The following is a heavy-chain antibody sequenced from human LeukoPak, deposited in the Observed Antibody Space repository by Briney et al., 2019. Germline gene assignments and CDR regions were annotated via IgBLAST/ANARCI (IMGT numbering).Heavy chain of an antibody. Sequence: SETLSLTCTVSGGSISSSSYYWGWIRQPPGKGLEWIGSIYYSGSTYYNPSLKSRVTISVDTSKNQFSLKLSSVTAADTAVYYCARRTRHQKFVDLDAFDIWGQGTMVTVSS. D-gene: IGHD1-14*01. V-gene: IGHV4-39*07. CDR3: ARRTRHQKFVDLDAFDI. CDR2: IYYSGST. CDR1: GGSISSSSYY. J-gene: IGHJ3*02.